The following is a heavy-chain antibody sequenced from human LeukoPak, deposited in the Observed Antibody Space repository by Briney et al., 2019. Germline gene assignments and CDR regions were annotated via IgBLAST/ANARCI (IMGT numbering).Heavy chain of an antibody. J-gene: IGHJ4*02. D-gene: IGHD2-2*01. Sequence: GASVKVSCKASGGTFSSYAISWVRQAPGQGLEWMGGIIPIFGTANYAQKFQGRVTITADESTSTAYMELSSLRSEDTAVYYCASPRYCSSTSCYSWYDYWGQGTLVTVSS. CDR2: IIPIFGTA. CDR3: ASPRYCSSTSCYSWYDY. CDR1: GGTFSSYA. V-gene: IGHV1-69*13.